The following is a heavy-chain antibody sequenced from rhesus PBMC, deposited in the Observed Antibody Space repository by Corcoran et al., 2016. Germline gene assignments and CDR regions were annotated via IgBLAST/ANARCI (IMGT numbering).Heavy chain of an antibody. CDR1: GGSIGSNY. D-gene: IGHD5-42*01. Sequence: QLQLQESGPGLVKPSETLSPPCAVSGGSIGSNYWSWSRQPPGKGLEGIGSISGSGRRPDSNPSLTSRVTLSPDTTKNQCSLNLSAVTAADTAIYYCTRTLGGSFDYWGQGVLVTVSS. CDR3: TRTLGGSFDY. CDR2: ISGSGRRP. J-gene: IGHJ4*01. V-gene: IGHV4-173*01.